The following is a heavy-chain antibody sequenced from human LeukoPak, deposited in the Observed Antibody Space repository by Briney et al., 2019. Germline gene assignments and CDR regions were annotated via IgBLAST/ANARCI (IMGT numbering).Heavy chain of an antibody. CDR1: GFTFSTYA. CDR3: VNTLRYFDWPKRPTLDY. Sequence: GGSLRLSCSASGFTFSTYAMHWVRQAPGKGLEYVLAISSNGGRTYYADSVKGRFTISRDNSKNTLYLQMSSLRVEDTAVYYCVNTLRYFDWPKRPTLDYWGQGTLVTVSS. D-gene: IGHD3-9*01. V-gene: IGHV3-64D*06. J-gene: IGHJ4*02. CDR2: ISSNGGRT.